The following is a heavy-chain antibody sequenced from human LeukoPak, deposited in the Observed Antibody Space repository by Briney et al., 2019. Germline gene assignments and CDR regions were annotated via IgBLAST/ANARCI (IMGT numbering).Heavy chain of an antibody. D-gene: IGHD3-3*01. V-gene: IGHV4-34*01. CDR1: GGSFSGYY. CDR2: INHSGST. CDR3: ARQMGDFWGGYPNAFDI. Sequence: SETLSLTCAVYGGSFSGYYWNWIRQPPGKGLEWIGEINHSGSTNYIPSLKSRVTISVDTSKNQFSLRLNSVTAADTAIYYCARQMGDFWGGYPNAFDIWGQGTMVTVSS. J-gene: IGHJ3*02.